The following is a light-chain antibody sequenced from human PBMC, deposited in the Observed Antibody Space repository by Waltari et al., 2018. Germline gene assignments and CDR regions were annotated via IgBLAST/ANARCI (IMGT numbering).Light chain of an antibody. V-gene: IGLV3-21*04. CDR2: YDS. Sequence: SYALTQPPSVSVAPGTTARITCGGANIGSYSVHWYQQKPGQAPGLVIFYDSDRPSGIPERFSGSNSGNTATLTISSVEAGDEAKYYCHVWHPDMDPGVFGPGTEVSV. J-gene: IGLJ1*01. CDR1: NIGSYS. CDR3: HVWHPDMDPGV.